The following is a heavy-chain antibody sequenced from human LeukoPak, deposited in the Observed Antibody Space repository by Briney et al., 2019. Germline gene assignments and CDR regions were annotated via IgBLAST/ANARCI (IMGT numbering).Heavy chain of an antibody. CDR1: GDHVFSSRVA. CDR3: AKDSYVLHPAGAPPFDC. CDR2: TYYRSKWYN. V-gene: IGHV6-1*01. J-gene: IGHJ4*02. Sequence: SQTLSLPCAISGDHVFSSRVAWHWIRQSPSRGLEWLGRTYYRSKWYNDYAVSVKSRITINLDTSQNQLSLQLNSVTPEDTAVYYCAKDSYVLHPAGAPPFDCWGQGTLVTVSS. D-gene: IGHD3-10*01.